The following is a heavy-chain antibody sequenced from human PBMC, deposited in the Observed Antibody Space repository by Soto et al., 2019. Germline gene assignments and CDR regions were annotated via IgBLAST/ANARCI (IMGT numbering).Heavy chain of an antibody. J-gene: IGHJ5*02. CDR2: IYYSGST. Sequence: LSETLSLTCTGSGGSISSGDYYWSWIRQPPGKGLEWIGYIYYSGSTYYNPSLKSRVTISVDTSKNQFSLKLSSVTAADTAVYYCARVHYYDSSGYFSSYWFDPWGQGTLVTVFS. D-gene: IGHD3-22*01. V-gene: IGHV4-30-4*01. CDR1: GGSISSGDYY. CDR3: ARVHYYDSSGYFSSYWFDP.